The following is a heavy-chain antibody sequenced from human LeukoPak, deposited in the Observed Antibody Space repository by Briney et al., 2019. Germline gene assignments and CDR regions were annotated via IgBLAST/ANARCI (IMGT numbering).Heavy chain of an antibody. Sequence: GGSLRLSCTASGFTLGDYAMSWVRQAPGKGLEWVGFIRSKAYGGTTEYAASVKGRFTISRDDSKSIAYLQMNSLKTEDTAVYYCTRDNNPFDYWGQGTLVTVSS. V-gene: IGHV3-49*04. J-gene: IGHJ4*02. CDR1: GFTLGDYA. D-gene: IGHD1/OR15-1a*01. CDR2: IRSKAYGGTT. CDR3: TRDNNPFDY.